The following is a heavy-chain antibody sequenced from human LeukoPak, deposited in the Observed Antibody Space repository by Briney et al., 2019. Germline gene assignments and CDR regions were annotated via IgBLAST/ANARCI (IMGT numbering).Heavy chain of an antibody. Sequence: ASVKVSCKASGYAFTGYYMHWVRQAPGQGLEWMEWINPNSGGTNYAQKFQGWVTMTRDTSISTAYMELSRLRSDDTAVYYCARVRGFGAPHYGMDVWGKGTTVTVSS. V-gene: IGHV1-2*04. J-gene: IGHJ6*04. CDR2: INPNSGGT. CDR3: ARVRGFGAPHYGMDV. D-gene: IGHD3-10*01. CDR1: GYAFTGYY.